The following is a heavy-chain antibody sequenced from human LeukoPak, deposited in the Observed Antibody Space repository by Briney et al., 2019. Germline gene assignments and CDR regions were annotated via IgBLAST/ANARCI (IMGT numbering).Heavy chain of an antibody. CDR1: GYTFTGYY. CDR3: ARVAGGSYYYDSSGRYYYYYYMDV. D-gene: IGHD3-22*01. V-gene: IGHV1-2*06. J-gene: IGHJ6*03. Sequence: ASVKVSCKXSGYTFTGYYMHWVRQAPGQGLEWMGRINPNSGGTNYAQKFQGRVTMTRDTSISTAYMELSRLRSDDTAVYYCARVAGGSYYYDSSGRYYYYYYMDVWGKGTTVTVSS. CDR2: INPNSGGT.